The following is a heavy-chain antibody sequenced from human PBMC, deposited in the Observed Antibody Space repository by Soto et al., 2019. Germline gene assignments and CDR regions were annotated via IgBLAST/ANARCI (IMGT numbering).Heavy chain of an antibody. D-gene: IGHD3-10*02. V-gene: IGHV3-9*01. CDR2: INWNSDSI. J-gene: IGHJ4*02. CDR1: GFTFDDYA. Sequence: PGGSLRLSCAASGFTFDDYAMHWVRQAPGKGLEWVSGINWNSDSIGYADSVKGRFTISRDNAKNSLYLQMNSLRAEDTALYYCAKDIMYRSNYYHVRYLDDWGQGTLVTVSS. CDR3: AKDIMYRSNYYHVRYLDD.